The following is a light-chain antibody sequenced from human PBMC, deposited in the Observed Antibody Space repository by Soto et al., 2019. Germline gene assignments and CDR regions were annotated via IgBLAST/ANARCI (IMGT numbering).Light chain of an antibody. J-gene: IGKJ1*01. CDR1: QSVTTN. CDR3: QQYNNWPPWT. Sequence: EVVMTQSPATLSVSPGERATLSCMASQSVTTNMAWYQQKPGQAPRLLIYGASTRATGIPARFSGSGSGTDFTLTISSLQSEDFAVYYCQQYNNWPPWTFGQGTKVEIK. V-gene: IGKV3-15*01. CDR2: GAS.